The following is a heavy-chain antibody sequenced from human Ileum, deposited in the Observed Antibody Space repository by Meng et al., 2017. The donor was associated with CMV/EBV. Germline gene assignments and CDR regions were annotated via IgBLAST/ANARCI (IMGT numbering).Heavy chain of an antibody. CDR2: ISSSSSYI. Sequence: ASGFTFSSYTISWVRQAPGKGLEGVSSISSSSSYIYYADSVKGRFTISRDNAKNSLYLQMNSLRAEDTAVYYCYYESSGYYGYFDYWGQGTLVTVSS. CDR3: YYESSGYYGYFDY. J-gene: IGHJ4*02. V-gene: IGHV3-21*01. D-gene: IGHD3-22*01. CDR1: GFTFSSYT.